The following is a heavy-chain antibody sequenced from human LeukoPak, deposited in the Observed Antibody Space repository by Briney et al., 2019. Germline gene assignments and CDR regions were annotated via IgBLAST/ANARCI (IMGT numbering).Heavy chain of an antibody. D-gene: IGHD4/OR15-4a*01. CDR3: ASDYGANPGPDAFDI. V-gene: IGHV1-2*02. Sequence: ASVKVSCKASGYTCTSYYMHWVRQAPGQGLEWMGWINPKSGGTKNAQKFQGRVTMTRDTTIRTAYMELRRLRSDDTAVYYCASDYGANPGPDAFDIWGQGTMVTVSS. CDR2: INPKSGGT. J-gene: IGHJ3*02. CDR1: GYTCTSYY.